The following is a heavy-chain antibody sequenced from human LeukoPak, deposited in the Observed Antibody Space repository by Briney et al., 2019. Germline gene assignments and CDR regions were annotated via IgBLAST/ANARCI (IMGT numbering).Heavy chain of an antibody. Sequence: GGSLRLSCAASGNYWMHWVRQAPGKGLVWVSHINSDGSWTSYADSVKGRFTISKDNVKNTVYLQTNNLRAEDTAVYYCVSFYETYWGRGTLVTVSS. CDR1: GNYW. CDR2: INSDGSWT. J-gene: IGHJ4*02. V-gene: IGHV3-74*01. CDR3: VSFYETY. D-gene: IGHD2-2*01.